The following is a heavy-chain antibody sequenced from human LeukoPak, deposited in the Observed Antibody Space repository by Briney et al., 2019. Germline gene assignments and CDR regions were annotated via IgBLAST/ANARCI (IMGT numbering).Heavy chain of an antibody. J-gene: IGHJ4*02. D-gene: IGHD6-13*01. Sequence: SETLSLTCTVSGGSISSYYWSCIRQPPGKGLEWIGYIYYSGTTNYNPSLKSRVTISVDTSKNQFSLKLSSVTAADTAVYYCARGVYIAAAQYGYWGQGTLVTVSS. CDR3: ARGVYIAAAQYGY. V-gene: IGHV4-59*01. CDR1: GGSISSYY. CDR2: IYYSGTT.